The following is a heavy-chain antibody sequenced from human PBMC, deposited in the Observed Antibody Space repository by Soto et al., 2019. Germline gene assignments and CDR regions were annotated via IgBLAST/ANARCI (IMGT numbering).Heavy chain of an antibody. J-gene: IGHJ4*02. Sequence: PSETLSLTCSVSGGSISGSYWSWIRQSPGKGLEWLGYVCYTGSTNYSPSLRSRVSISVDTSKNEFSLRLSSVTAADTAVYFCARSVAVPGAHTDYWGQGTQVTVS. CDR3: ARSVAVPGAHTDY. CDR1: GGSISGSY. CDR2: VCYTGST. D-gene: IGHD6-19*01. V-gene: IGHV4-59*01.